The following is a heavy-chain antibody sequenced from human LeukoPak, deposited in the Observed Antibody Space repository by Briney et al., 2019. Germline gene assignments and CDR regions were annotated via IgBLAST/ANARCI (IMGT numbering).Heavy chain of an antibody. D-gene: IGHD3-16*02. Sequence: GGSLRLSCAASGFTFSNYEFNWVRQAPGKGLEWVSDISSSGSTIKYADSVKGRFTISRDNAKNSLYLQMNSLRAEDTAVYYCASGSYRYLALDIWGQGTMVTVSA. J-gene: IGHJ3*02. CDR3: ASGSYRYLALDI. CDR2: ISSSGSTI. V-gene: IGHV3-48*03. CDR1: GFTFSNYE.